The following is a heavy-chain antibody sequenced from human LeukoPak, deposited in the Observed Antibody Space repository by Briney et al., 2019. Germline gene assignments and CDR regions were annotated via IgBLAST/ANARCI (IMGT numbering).Heavy chain of an antibody. D-gene: IGHD6-19*01. Sequence: GGSLRLSCATSGLTFSSFAMSWVRQAPGKGLEWVSAISGSGGSTYYADSVKGRFTISRDNSKNTLYLQMNSLRAEDTAVYYCAKDRRRAVAYYWGQGTLVTVSS. CDR3: AKDRRRAVAYY. J-gene: IGHJ4*02. CDR1: GLTFSSFA. CDR2: ISGSGGST. V-gene: IGHV3-23*01.